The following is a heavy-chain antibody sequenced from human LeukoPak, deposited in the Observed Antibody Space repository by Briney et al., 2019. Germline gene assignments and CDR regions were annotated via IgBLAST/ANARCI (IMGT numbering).Heavy chain of an antibody. CDR1: GITFSSYG. D-gene: IGHD1-26*01. V-gene: IGHV3-48*01. Sequence: GGSLRLSCAASGITFSSYGMSWVRQAPGKGLEWVSYISSSGSTIYYADSVKGRFTISRANAENSLYLQMNSLRPGDTAVYYCVRAPPGSRAYHCSYMDVWGKGTTVTISS. CDR3: VRAPPGSRAYHCSYMDV. J-gene: IGHJ6*03. CDR2: ISSSGSTI.